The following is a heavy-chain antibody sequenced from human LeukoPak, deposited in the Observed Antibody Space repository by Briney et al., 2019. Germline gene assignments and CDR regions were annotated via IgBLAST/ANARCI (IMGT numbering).Heavy chain of an antibody. Sequence: GASVKVSCKASGYTFTSYGISWVRQAPGQGLEWMGWICAYNGNTNYAQKLQGRVTMTTDTSTSTAYMELRSLRSDDTAVYYCARGLKLLWFGELLYDGGFDYWGQGTLVTVSS. CDR1: GYTFTSYG. CDR3: ARGLKLLWFGELLYDGGFDY. D-gene: IGHD3-10*01. V-gene: IGHV1-18*01. J-gene: IGHJ4*02. CDR2: ICAYNGNT.